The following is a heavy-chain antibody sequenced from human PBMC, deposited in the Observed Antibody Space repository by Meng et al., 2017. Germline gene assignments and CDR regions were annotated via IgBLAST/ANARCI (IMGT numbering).Heavy chain of an antibody. V-gene: IGHV3-30*07. CDR2: ISYDGSNK. Sequence: GESLKISCAASGFTFSSYAMHWVRQAPGKGLEWVAVISYDGSNKYYADSVKGRFTISRDNSKNTLYLQMNSLRAEDTAVYYCAKEIYSGSYYVWNYWGQGTLVTVSS. CDR1: GFTFSSYA. CDR3: AKEIYSGSYYVWNY. D-gene: IGHD1-26*01. J-gene: IGHJ4*02.